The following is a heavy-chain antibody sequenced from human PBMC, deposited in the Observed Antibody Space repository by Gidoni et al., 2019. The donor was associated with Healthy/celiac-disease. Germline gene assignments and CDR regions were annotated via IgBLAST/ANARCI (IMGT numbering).Heavy chain of an antibody. V-gene: IGHV3-13*05. CDR2: IGTAGDP. CDR3: ARGSSSRYYYYMDV. J-gene: IGHJ6*03. Sequence: EVQLVESGGGLVQPVGSLSLSCAAAGFTFSSYDMHWVRQATGKGLEWVSAIGTAGDPYYPGSVKGRFTISRENAKNSLYLQMNSLRAGDTAVYYCARGSSSRYYYYMDVWGKGTTVTVSS. D-gene: IGHD6-13*01. CDR1: GFTFSSYD.